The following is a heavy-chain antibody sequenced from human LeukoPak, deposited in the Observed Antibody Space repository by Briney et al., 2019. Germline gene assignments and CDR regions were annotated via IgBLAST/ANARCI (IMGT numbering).Heavy chain of an antibody. CDR1: AFSLNAYN. Sequence: GGSLRLSCAASAFSLNAYNMNWVRQAPGKGLEWVSSISYTGTYIYYADSVKGRFTISRDNAKNSLYLQMNSLRAEDTAVYYCARERGNWDFDYWGQGTLVTVSS. CDR2: ISYTGTYI. J-gene: IGHJ4*02. CDR3: ARERGNWDFDY. V-gene: IGHV3-21*01. D-gene: IGHD7-27*01.